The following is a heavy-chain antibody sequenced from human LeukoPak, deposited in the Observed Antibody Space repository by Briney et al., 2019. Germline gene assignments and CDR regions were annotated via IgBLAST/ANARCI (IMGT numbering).Heavy chain of an antibody. CDR3: ARTYSSSWGGYFDY. J-gene: IGHJ4*02. CDR1: GYSFTTYW. D-gene: IGHD6-13*01. CDR2: IYSGDSDT. V-gene: IGHV5-51*01. Sequence: GESLKISCQVSGYSFTTYWIGWVRPMPGKGLGLMGIIYSGDSDTRYSTSFQGHVTISADKSITTAYVQWSSLKASDTAIYYCARTYSSSWGGYFDYWGQGTLVTVSS.